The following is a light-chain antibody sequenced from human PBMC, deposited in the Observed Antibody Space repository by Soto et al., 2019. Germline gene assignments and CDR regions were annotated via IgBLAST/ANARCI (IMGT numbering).Light chain of an antibody. J-gene: IGKJ1*01. CDR3: MQVLETPRT. Sequence: DIVMTQSPFSLPVSPGEPASISCRSSQSLLHSNGQNYLDWYLQKSGQSPQLLIYLGSNRASGVPDRFSGSVSGTDFTLKISRVEAEDVGVYYCMQVLETPRTFGQGTKVEIK. CDR2: LGS. V-gene: IGKV2-28*01. CDR1: QSLLHSNGQNY.